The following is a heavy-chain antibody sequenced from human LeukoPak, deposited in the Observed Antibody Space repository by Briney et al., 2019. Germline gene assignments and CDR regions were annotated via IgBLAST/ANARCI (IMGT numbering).Heavy chain of an antibody. Sequence: HGESLKISCKGSGYSFTSYWISWVRQMPGKGLEWMGIIYPGDSDTRYSPSFQGQVTISADKSISTAYLQWSSLKASDTAMYYCARALYCSSTSCYSSLDYMDVWGKGTTVTVSS. CDR2: IYPGDSDT. CDR1: GYSFTSYW. J-gene: IGHJ6*03. D-gene: IGHD2-2*02. CDR3: ARALYCSSTSCYSSLDYMDV. V-gene: IGHV5-51*01.